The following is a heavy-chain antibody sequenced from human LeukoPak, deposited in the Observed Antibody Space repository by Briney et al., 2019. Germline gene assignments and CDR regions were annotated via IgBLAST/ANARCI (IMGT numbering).Heavy chain of an antibody. J-gene: IGHJ5*02. D-gene: IGHD2-15*01. CDR2: IKHDGSEK. CDR1: GFIFTNYF. CDR3: ARAPCSGGSCPCLA. V-gene: IGHV3-7*01. Sequence: GGSLRLSCAASGFIFTNYFMSWVRQAPGKGLEWVASIKHDGSEKYYVDSVRGRFTISRDNSKNTLYLQMNSLRAEDTAVYYCARAPCSGGSCPCLAWGQGTLVTVSS.